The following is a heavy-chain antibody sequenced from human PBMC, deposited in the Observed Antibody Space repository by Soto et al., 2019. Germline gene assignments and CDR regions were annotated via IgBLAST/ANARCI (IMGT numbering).Heavy chain of an antibody. Sequence: SETLSLTCTVSGGSISSGGYYWSWIRQHPGKGLEWIGYIYYSGSTYYNPSLKSRVTISVDTSKNQFSLKLSSVTAADTAVYYCARYFCYYDSSGYYCPFDYCGQGTLVTVSS. CDR1: GGSISSGGYY. CDR3: ARYFCYYDSSGYYCPFDY. CDR2: IYYSGST. D-gene: IGHD3-22*01. J-gene: IGHJ4*02. V-gene: IGHV4-31*03.